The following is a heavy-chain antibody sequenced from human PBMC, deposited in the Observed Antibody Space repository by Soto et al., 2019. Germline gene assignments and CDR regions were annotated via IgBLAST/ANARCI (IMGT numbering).Heavy chain of an antibody. CDR2: ISSSGSTI. CDR3: ARLRPPYYDFWSGALEYYYYGMDV. J-gene: IGHJ6*02. V-gene: IGHV3-48*03. CDR1: GFTFSSYE. D-gene: IGHD3-3*01. Sequence: GGSLRLSCAASGFTFSSYEMNWVRQAPGKGLEWVSYISSSGSTIYYADSVKGRFTISRDNAKNSLYLQMNSLRAEDTAVYYCARLRPPYYDFWSGALEYYYYGMDVWGQGTTVTVAS.